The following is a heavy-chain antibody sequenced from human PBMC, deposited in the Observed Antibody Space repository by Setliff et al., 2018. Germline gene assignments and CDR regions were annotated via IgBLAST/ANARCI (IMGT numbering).Heavy chain of an antibody. CDR3: AREVLPLVREEAFYI. V-gene: IGHV1-3*01. CDR1: GYTFTTYT. J-gene: IGHJ3*02. Sequence: ASVKVSCKASGYTFTTYTMNWVRQAPGQRLEWMGWINAGNGNTKCSQNFQGRVTITRDTSASTAYVELSSLGSEDTAVYYCAREVLPLVREEAFYIWGQGTMVTVSS. D-gene: IGHD2-2*01. CDR2: INAGNGNT.